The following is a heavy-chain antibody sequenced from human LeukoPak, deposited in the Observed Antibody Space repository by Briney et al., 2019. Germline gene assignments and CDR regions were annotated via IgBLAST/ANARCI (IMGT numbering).Heavy chain of an antibody. D-gene: IGHD1-26*01. CDR1: GGSICSYY. Sequence: NPSETLSLTCTVSGGSICSYYWSWIRQPAGKGLEWIGRIYTSGSTNYNPSLKSRVTMSVDTSKNQFSLKLSSVTAADTAVYYCARDGEVGATGSWFDPWGQGTLVTVSS. J-gene: IGHJ5*02. CDR2: IYTSGST. V-gene: IGHV4-4*07. CDR3: ARDGEVGATGSWFDP.